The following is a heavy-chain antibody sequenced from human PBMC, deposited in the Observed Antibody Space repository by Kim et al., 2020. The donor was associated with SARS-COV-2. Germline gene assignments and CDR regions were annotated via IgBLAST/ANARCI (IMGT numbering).Heavy chain of an antibody. V-gene: IGHV1-69*02. CDR1: GGTFSSYT. J-gene: IGHJ4*02. Sequence: SVKVSCKASGGTFSSYTISWVRQAPGQGLEWMGRIIPILGIANYAQKFQGRVTITADKSTSTAYMELSSLRSEDTAVYYCARGRSSGWYEEVDYWGQGTLVTVSS. CDR2: IIPILGIA. CDR3: ARGRSSGWYEEVDY. D-gene: IGHD6-19*01.